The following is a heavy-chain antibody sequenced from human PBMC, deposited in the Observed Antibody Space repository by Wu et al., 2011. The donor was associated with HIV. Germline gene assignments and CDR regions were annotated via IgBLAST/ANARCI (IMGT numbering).Heavy chain of an antibody. Sequence: QVQLVQSGAEVKKPGASVKVSCKASGDTFTGYYMQWVRQAPGQGLEWMGWINPNSGGTNYAQNFQGRVTMTRDTSISTAYMELSRLRSDDTAVYYCARSPEGYSYGCFDYWGQGTLVTVSS. J-gene: IGHJ4*02. CDR2: INPNSGGT. CDR3: ARSPEGYSYGCFDY. V-gene: IGHV1-2*02. D-gene: IGHD5-18*01. CDR1: GDTFTGYY.